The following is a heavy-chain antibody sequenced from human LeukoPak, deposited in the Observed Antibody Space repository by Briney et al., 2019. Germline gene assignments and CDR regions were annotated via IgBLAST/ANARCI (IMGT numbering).Heavy chain of an antibody. V-gene: IGHV4-34*01. D-gene: IGHD2-21*02. CDR2: INHSGST. CDR3: ASTYCGGDCYSDYYMDV. J-gene: IGHJ6*03. CDR1: GDSISGYY. Sequence: SETLSLTCTVSGDSISGYYWSWIRQPPGKGLEWIGEINHSGSTNYNPSLKSRVTISVDTSKNQFSLKLSSVTAADTAVYYCASTYCGGDCYSDYYMDVWGKGTTVTVSS.